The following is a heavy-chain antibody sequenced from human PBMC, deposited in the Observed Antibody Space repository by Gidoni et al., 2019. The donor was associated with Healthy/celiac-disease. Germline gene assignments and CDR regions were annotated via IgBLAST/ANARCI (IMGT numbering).Heavy chain of an antibody. CDR1: GGSFSGYY. J-gene: IGHJ4*02. Sequence: QVQLQQWGAGLLKPSETLSLTCAVYGGSFSGYYWSWIRQPPGKGLEWIGEINHSGSPNYNPSLKSRVTISVGTSKNQFSRKLSSVTAADTAVYYCAIGPCSSTSCGIDYWGQGTLVTVSS. CDR2: INHSGSP. D-gene: IGHD2-2*01. CDR3: AIGPCSSTSCGIDY. V-gene: IGHV4-34*01.